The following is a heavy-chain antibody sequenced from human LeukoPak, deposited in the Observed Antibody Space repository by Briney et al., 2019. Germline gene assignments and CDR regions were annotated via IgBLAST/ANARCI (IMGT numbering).Heavy chain of an antibody. V-gene: IGHV4-39*01. D-gene: IGHD2-2*01. J-gene: IGHJ5*02. CDR2: IYYSGST. CDR1: GGSIRSSSYY. Sequence: SETLSLTCTVSGGSIRSSSYYWGWIRQPPGKGLEWFGSIYYSGSTYYNPSLKSRVTISVDTSKNQFSLKLSSVTAADTAVYYCARHLYCSSTSCHPKDWFDPWGQGTLVTVSP. CDR3: ARHLYCSSTSCHPKDWFDP.